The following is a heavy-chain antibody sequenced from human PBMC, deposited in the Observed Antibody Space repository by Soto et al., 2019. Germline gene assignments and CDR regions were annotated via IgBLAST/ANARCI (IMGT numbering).Heavy chain of an antibody. CDR3: ARDERYGVIRYYFDY. CDR1: GFTFSSYA. J-gene: IGHJ4*02. Sequence: SLRLSCAASGFTFSSYAMHWVRQAPGKGLEWVAVISYDGSDKYYADSVKGRFTISRDNSKNTLYLQTNSLRAEDTAVYYCARDERYGVIRYYFDYWGQGTLVTAPQ. D-gene: IGHD4-17*01. CDR2: ISYDGSDK. V-gene: IGHV3-30-3*01.